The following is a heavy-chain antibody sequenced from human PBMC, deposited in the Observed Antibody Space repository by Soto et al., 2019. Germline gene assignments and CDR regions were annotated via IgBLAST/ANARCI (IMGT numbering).Heavy chain of an antibody. D-gene: IGHD4-17*01. CDR2: IGASGDAT. CDR3: AILRGLRKF. J-gene: IGHJ4*02. V-gene: IGHV3-23*01. Sequence: EVPLLESGGGLVQPGGSLRLSCAASGFSFSTHTLSWVRQAPGKGLVWLSSIGASGDATYYADSVKGRFTISRDNSEDTVPLQMNSLRVDDTAVYYCAILRGLRKFWGQGTLVTVSS. CDR1: GFSFSTHT.